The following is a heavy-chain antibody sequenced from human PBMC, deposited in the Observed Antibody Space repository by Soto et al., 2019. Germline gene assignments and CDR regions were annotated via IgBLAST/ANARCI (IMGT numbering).Heavy chain of an antibody. D-gene: IGHD6-13*01. CDR2: INHSGST. Sequence: TSETLSLTCAVYGGSFSGYYWSWIRQPPGKGLEWIGEINHSGSTNYNPSLKSRVTISVDTSKNQFSLKLSSVTAADTAVYYCARGVGVWYSSSWYGQRHAFDIWGQGTMVTVSS. J-gene: IGHJ3*02. CDR3: ARGVGVWYSSSWYGQRHAFDI. V-gene: IGHV4-34*01. CDR1: GGSFSGYY.